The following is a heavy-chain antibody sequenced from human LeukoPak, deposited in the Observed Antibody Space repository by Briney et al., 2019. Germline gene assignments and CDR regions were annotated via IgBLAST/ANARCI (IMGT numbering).Heavy chain of an antibody. CDR1: GFTFDDYG. CDR2: INWNGGST. D-gene: IGHD2-2*01. J-gene: IGHJ6*04. CDR3: ASSCSSTSCYGRDL. Sequence: PGGSLRLSCAASGFTFDDYGMSWVRQAPGKGLEWVSGINWNGGSTGYADSVKGRFTISRDNAKNSLYLQMNSLRAEDTALYHCASSCSSTSCYGRDLWDKETTVTVSS. V-gene: IGHV3-20*01.